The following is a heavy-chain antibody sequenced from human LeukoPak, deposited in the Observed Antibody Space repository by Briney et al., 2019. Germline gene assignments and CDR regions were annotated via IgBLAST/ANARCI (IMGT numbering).Heavy chain of an antibody. V-gene: IGHV4-59*01. CDR2: IYYSGST. CDR3: ARTGSTVTMLYPFDH. J-gene: IGHJ4*02. D-gene: IGHD4-17*01. CDR1: GGSIRSYY. Sequence: SETLSLTCTVSGGSIRSYYWSWIRQPPGKGLEWTGYIYYSGSTNYNPSLKSRVSISVDTSKNQFSLKLSSVTAADTAVYYCARTGSTVTMLYPFDHWGQGTLVTVSS.